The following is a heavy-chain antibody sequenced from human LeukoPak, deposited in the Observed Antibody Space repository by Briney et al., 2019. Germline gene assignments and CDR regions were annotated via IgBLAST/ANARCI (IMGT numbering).Heavy chain of an antibody. CDR1: GFTFSSYA. D-gene: IGHD6-13*01. J-gene: IGHJ4*02. Sequence: PGGSLRLSCAGSGFTFSSYAMSWVRQAPGKGLEWVSAISGSGGSTYYADSVKGRFTISRDNSKNTLYLQMNSLRAEDTAVYYCAKFITSEKKIAAAGLFDYWGQGTLVTVSS. CDR2: ISGSGGST. V-gene: IGHV3-23*01. CDR3: AKFITSEKKIAAAGLFDY.